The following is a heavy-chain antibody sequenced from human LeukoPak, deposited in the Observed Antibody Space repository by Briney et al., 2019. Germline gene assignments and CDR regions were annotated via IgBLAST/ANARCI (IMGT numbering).Heavy chain of an antibody. CDR3: ARVGSGSPEEYYYYGMDV. D-gene: IGHD3-10*01. V-gene: IGHV3-30*04. Sequence: GRSLRLSCAASGFTFSSYAMHWVRQAPGKGLEWAAVISYDGSNKYYADSVKGRFTISRDNSKNTLYLQMNSLRAEDTAVYYCARVGSGSPEEYYYYGMDVWGQGTTVTVSS. CDR2: ISYDGSNK. CDR1: GFTFSSYA. J-gene: IGHJ6*02.